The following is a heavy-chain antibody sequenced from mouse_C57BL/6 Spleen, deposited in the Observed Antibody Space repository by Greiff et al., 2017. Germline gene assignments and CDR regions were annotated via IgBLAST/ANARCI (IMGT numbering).Heavy chain of an antibody. Sequence: EVKLMESGPGLVKPSQSLSLTCPVTGYSITSGYYWNWIRQFPGNKLEWMGYISYDGSNNYNPSLKNRISITRDTSKNQFFLKLNSVTTEDTATYYCARNYGSSYGFAYWGQGTLVTVSA. CDR3: ARNYGSSYGFAY. CDR2: ISYDGSN. CDR1: GYSITSGYY. J-gene: IGHJ3*01. V-gene: IGHV3-6*01. D-gene: IGHD1-1*01.